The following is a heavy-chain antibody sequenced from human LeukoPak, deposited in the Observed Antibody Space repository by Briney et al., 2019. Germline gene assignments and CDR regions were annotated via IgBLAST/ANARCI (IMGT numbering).Heavy chain of an antibody. CDR1: GVTFSTYG. V-gene: IGHV3-30*02. CDR2: IRYDGSIK. CDR3: AKDVNVGGDYFDY. J-gene: IGHJ4*02. Sequence: GGSLRLSCAASGVTFSTYGMHWVRQAPGKGLEWVAFIRYDGSIKYYVDSVKGRFTISRDNSKNTLYLEMNSLRAEDTAVYYCAKDVNVGGDYFDYWGQGTLVTVSS. D-gene: IGHD3-10*01.